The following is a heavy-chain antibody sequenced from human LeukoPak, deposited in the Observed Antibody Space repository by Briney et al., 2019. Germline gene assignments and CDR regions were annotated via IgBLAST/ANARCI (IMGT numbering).Heavy chain of an antibody. CDR3: AKDDIPFITVAGTSDY. J-gene: IGHJ4*02. CDR1: GFTFSSYG. D-gene: IGHD6-19*01. V-gene: IGHV3-30*02. CDR2: IRYDGANK. Sequence: GGSLRLSCAASGFTFSSYGMHWVRQAPGKGLEWVAFIRYDGANKYYADSVKGRFTISRDNSNNTLYLQMNSLRAEDTAVYFCAKDDIPFITVAGTSDYWGQGTLVTVSS.